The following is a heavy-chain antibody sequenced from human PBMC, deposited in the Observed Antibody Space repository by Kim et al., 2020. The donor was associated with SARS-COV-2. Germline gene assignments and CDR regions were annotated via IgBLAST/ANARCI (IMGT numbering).Heavy chain of an antibody. V-gene: IGHV3-11*05. Sequence: GGSLRLSCAASGFTFSDYYISWIRQAPGKGLEWVSYISSSSSYTNYADSVKGRFTISRDNSKNSLYLQMNSLRAEDTAVYYCARESGLYCRSTRCRPYDFDDWGQGTLVTVSS. D-gene: IGHD2-2*01. CDR3: ARESGLYCRSTRCRPYDFDD. CDR2: ISSSSSYT. CDR1: GFTFSDYY. J-gene: IGHJ4*02.